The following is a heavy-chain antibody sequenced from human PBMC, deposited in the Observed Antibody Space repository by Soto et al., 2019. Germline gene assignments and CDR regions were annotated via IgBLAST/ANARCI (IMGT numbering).Heavy chain of an antibody. D-gene: IGHD3-9*01. CDR3: ARHGVGDILTGQPDY. V-gene: IGHV5-51*01. J-gene: IGHJ4*02. Sequence: EVQLVQSGAEVKKPGESLKISCKGSGYSFTSYWIDWVRQMPGKGLEWMGIIYPGDSDTRYSPSFQGQVTISADKSISPAYLEWSSPEASDTAMYYCARHGVGDILTGQPDYWGQGTLVTVSS. CDR2: IYPGDSDT. CDR1: GYSFTSYW.